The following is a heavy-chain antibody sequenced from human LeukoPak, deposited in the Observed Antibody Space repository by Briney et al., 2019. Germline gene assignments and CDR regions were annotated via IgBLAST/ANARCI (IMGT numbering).Heavy chain of an antibody. CDR2: IYYSGST. D-gene: IGHD6-19*01. Sequence: SETLSLTCTVSGGSISSGGYYWSWIRQHPGKGLEWIGYIYYSGSTYYNPSLKSRVTISVDTSKNQFSLKLSSVTAADTAVYYCVRVGSVAGSDYLDYWGQGTLVTVSS. J-gene: IGHJ4*02. V-gene: IGHV4-31*03. CDR3: VRVGSVAGSDYLDY. CDR1: GGSISSGGYY.